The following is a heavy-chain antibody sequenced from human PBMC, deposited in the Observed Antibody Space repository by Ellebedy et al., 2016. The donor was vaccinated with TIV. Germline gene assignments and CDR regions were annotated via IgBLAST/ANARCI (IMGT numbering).Heavy chain of an antibody. CDR2: IYYSGST. CDR1: GVSISTYY. D-gene: IGHD3-10*01. CDR3: ARDAFPQLGGGDAFDI. Sequence: MPSETLSLTCTVSGVSISTYYWSWIRQPPGKGLEWIGYIYYSGSTNYNPSLKSRVTISVDTSKNQFSLKLSSVTAADTAVYYCARDAFPQLGGGDAFDIWGQGTMVTVSS. V-gene: IGHV4-59*01. J-gene: IGHJ3*02.